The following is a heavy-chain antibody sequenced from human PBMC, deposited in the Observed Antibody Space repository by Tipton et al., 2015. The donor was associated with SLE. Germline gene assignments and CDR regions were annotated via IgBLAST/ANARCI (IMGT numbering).Heavy chain of an antibody. Sequence: TLSLTCIVSGGSISRGAYLWSWIRQHPGKGLEWIGYIYYSGRTYYNPSLKSRISISVDTSKNQFSLNLSSVTAADTAVYYCARFPTYHFDLWGQGTLVTVSS. CDR3: ARFPTYHFDL. CDR2: IYYSGRT. CDR1: GGSISRGAYL. J-gene: IGHJ4*02. V-gene: IGHV4-31*03. D-gene: IGHD2-2*01.